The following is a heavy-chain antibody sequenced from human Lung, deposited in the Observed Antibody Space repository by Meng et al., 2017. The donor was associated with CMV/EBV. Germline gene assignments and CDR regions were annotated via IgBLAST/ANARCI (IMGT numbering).Heavy chain of an antibody. D-gene: IGHD2-2*01. CDR2: ISYDGSNK. CDR1: GFTFSSYA. V-gene: IGHV3-30-3*01. CDR3: ARGYCSSTSCYWGYYFDY. Sequence: GGSLRLXCAASGFTFSSYAMHWVRQAPGKGLEWVAVISYDGSNKYYADSVKGRFTISRDNSKNTLYLQMNSLRAEDTAVYYCARGYCSSTSCYWGYYFDYWGQGTXVNVSS. J-gene: IGHJ4*02.